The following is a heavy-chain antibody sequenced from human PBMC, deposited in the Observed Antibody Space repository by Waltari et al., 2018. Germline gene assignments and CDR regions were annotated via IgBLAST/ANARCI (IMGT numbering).Heavy chain of an antibody. V-gene: IGHV4-38-2*02. CDR2: VYHSGAT. J-gene: IGHJ3*01. CDR1: AQSIKSGFS. Sequence: QVKLQESGPGLVRPSETLSLTCLVSAQSIKSGFSWGWLRLPPGKGLEWMGSVYHSGATYYNPSLSSRVTISVDTSKNQVFLRLASVTAADTGMYYCARDHSTSWSHDAYDVWGPGTMVTVAS. CDR3: ARDHSTSWSHDAYDV. D-gene: IGHD2-2*01.